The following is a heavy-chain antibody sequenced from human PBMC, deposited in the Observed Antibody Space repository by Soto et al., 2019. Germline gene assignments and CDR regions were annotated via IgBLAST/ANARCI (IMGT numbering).Heavy chain of an antibody. CDR1: GGSISSDY. Sequence: SETLSLTCTVSGGSISSDYWSWIRQPPGKGLEWIGYIYYSGSTNYNPSLKSRVTISVDTSKNQFSLKLSSVTAADTAVYYCASLSYRRQPTDYWGQGTLVNVSS. CDR3: ASLSYRRQPTDY. J-gene: IGHJ4*02. V-gene: IGHV4-59*01. CDR2: IYYSGST. D-gene: IGHD1-1*01.